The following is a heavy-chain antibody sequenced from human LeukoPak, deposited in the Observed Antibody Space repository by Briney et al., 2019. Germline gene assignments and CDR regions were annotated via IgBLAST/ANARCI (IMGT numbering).Heavy chain of an antibody. CDR2: IYTSGST. CDR3: AGDRRLLSPSHEDAFDI. Sequence: PSETLSLTCTVSGGSISSYYWSWIRQPAGKGLEWIGRIYTSGSTNYNPSLKSRVTMSVDTSKNQFSLKLSSVTAADTAVYYCAGDRRLLSPSHEDAFDIWGQGTMVTVSS. CDR1: GGSISSYY. D-gene: IGHD3-10*01. J-gene: IGHJ3*02. V-gene: IGHV4-4*07.